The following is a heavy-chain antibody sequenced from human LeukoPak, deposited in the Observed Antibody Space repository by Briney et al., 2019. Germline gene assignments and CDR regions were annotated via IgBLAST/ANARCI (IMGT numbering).Heavy chain of an antibody. CDR1: GGSFSDYY. CDR3: AKGHRYSSGWYWSHWLDP. CDR2: INHSGST. V-gene: IGHV4-34*01. D-gene: IGHD6-19*01. Sequence: ASETLSLTCAVYGGSFSDYYWTWIRQPPGKGLEWIGEINHSGSTNYNPSLKSRVTISVDTSKKQFFLRLSSVTAADTAVYYCAKGHRYSSGWYWSHWLDPWGQGTLVTVSS. J-gene: IGHJ5*02.